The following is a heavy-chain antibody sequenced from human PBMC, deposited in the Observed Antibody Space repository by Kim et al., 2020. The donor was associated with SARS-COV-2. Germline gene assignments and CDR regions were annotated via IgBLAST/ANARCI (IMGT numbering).Heavy chain of an antibody. Sequence: GGSLRLSCAASGFTFSGSAVHWVRQASGKGLEWVGRIASKANGYGTAYAASVKGRFTISSDDSKNTAYLQMNSLKTEDTAMYYCTRLLDGSGRCFDYWGQGSLVTVSS. J-gene: IGHJ4*02. CDR1: GFTFSGSA. CDR3: TRLLDGSGRCFDY. D-gene: IGHD6-19*01. V-gene: IGHV3-73*01. CDR2: IASKANGYGT.